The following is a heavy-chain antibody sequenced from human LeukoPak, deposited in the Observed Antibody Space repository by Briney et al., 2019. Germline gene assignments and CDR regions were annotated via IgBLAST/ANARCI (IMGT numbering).Heavy chain of an antibody. Sequence: GGSLRLSCVASGFTFSSYEMNWVRQAPGKGLEWVSYVTGSGTGVHYGDSVKGRFTISRDNAKNSLYLQMDSLRVEDTAVYYCARDENGWYPGVDSWGQGTLVIVSS. V-gene: IGHV3-48*03. CDR3: ARDENGWYPGVDS. CDR2: VTGSGTGV. J-gene: IGHJ4*02. D-gene: IGHD6-19*01. CDR1: GFTFSSYE.